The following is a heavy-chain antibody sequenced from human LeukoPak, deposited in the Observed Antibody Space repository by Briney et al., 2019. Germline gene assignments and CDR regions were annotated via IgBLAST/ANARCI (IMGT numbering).Heavy chain of an antibody. CDR3: ARTGGHFDY. J-gene: IGHJ4*02. Sequence: SQTLSLTCAISGDSVSSNSAAWNWIRQSPSRGLEWLGRTYYRSKWYSEYAVSVRGRTTINPDTSKNQFSLQLKSMTPEDTAVYYCARTGGHFDYWGQGTLVTVSS. CDR1: GDSVSSNSAA. D-gene: IGHD3-10*01. CDR2: TYYRSKWYS. V-gene: IGHV6-1*01.